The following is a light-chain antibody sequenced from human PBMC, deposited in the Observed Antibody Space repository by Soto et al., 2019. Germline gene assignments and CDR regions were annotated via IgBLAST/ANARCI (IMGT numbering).Light chain of an antibody. J-gene: IGLJ2*01. CDR2: GNS. V-gene: IGLV1-40*01. Sequence: QSVLTQPPSVSGAPGKRVTISCTGSSSNIGAGYDVHWYQQLPGTAPKLLIYGNSNRTSGVPDRFSGSKSGTSASLAITGLQAEDEADYYCQSYDSSLSGSVFGGGTKLTVL. CDR1: SSNIGAGYD. CDR3: QSYDSSLSGSV.